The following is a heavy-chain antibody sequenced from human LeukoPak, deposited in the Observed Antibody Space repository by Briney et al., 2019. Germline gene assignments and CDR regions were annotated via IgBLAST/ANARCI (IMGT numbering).Heavy chain of an antibody. CDR2: INHSGST. V-gene: IGHV4-34*01. D-gene: IGHD2-8*01. CDR1: GGSFSGYY. CDR3: ARVGGDTNSGRAKSDAFDI. J-gene: IGHJ3*02. Sequence: PSETLSLTCAVYGGSFSGYYWSWIRQPPGKGLEWIGEINHSGSTNYNPSLKSRVTISVDTSKNQFSLKLSSVTAADTAVYYCARVGGDTNSGRAKSDAFDIWGQGTMVTVSS.